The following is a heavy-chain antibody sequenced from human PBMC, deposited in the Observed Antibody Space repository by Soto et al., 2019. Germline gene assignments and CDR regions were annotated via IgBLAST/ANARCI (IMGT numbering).Heavy chain of an antibody. V-gene: IGHV3-48*01. CDR2: ISSSSSTI. Sequence: EVQLVESGGGLVQPGGSLRLSCAASGFTFSSYSMNWVRQAPGKGLEWVSYISSSSSTIYYAASVKGRFTISRDNAKNSLYLQMNSLRAEDTAVYYCARGAATHDYWGQGTLVTVSS. D-gene: IGHD1-26*01. CDR3: ARGAATHDY. J-gene: IGHJ4*02. CDR1: GFTFSSYS.